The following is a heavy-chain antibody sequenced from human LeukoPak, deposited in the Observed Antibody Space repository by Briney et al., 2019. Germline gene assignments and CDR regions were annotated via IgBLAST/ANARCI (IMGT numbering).Heavy chain of an antibody. J-gene: IGHJ2*01. V-gene: IGHV4-39*07. CDR1: GGSISSSSYY. CDR3: ARFRVAAAARSDWYFDL. Sequence: SETLSLTCTVSGGSISSSSYYWGWIRQPPGKGLEWIGSIYYSGSTYYNPSLKSRVTISVDTSKNQFSLKLSSVTAADTAVYYCARFRVAAAARSDWYFDLWGRGTLVTVSS. CDR2: IYYSGST. D-gene: IGHD6-13*01.